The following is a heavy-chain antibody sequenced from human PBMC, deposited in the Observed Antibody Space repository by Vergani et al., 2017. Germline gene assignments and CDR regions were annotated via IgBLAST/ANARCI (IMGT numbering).Heavy chain of an antibody. CDR1: GFTFGDYA. D-gene: IGHD1-26*01. CDR3: TRDGWGELLAESYYYYMDV. V-gene: IGHV3-49*04. CDR2: IRSKAYGGTT. Sequence: EVQLVESGGGLVQPGRSLRLSCTASGFTFGDYAMSWVRQAPGKGLEWVGFIRSKAYGGTTEYAASVKGRFTISRDYSKSIAYLQMNSLKTEDTAVYYCTRDGWGELLAESYYYYMDVWGKGTTVTVSS. J-gene: IGHJ6*03.